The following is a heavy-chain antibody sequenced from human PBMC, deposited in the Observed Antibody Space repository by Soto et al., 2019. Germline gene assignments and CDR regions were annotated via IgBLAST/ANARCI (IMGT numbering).Heavy chain of an antibody. V-gene: IGHV3-23*01. D-gene: IGHD3-9*01. CDR2: ISGGGGST. CDR3: AKGPEYDILTGCDY. CDR1: GFTFSLSA. Sequence: EVQLLESGGGFVQPGESLRLSCVASGFTFSLSAMSWVRQAPGRGLEWVSSISGGGGSTEYTDSVKGRFTISRDNSKDTVHLQMTSRRAEDTAVYYCAKGPEYDILTGCDYWGQGALVTVSS. J-gene: IGHJ4*02.